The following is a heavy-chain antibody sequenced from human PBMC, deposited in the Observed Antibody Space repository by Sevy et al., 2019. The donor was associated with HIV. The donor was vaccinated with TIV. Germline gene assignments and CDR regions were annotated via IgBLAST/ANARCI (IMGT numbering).Heavy chain of an antibody. V-gene: IGHV4-39*01. D-gene: IGHD1-26*01. CDR2: IDYSGST. J-gene: IGHJ2*01. CDR1: GVSISSSSYY. Sequence: SETLSLTCTVSGVSISSSSYYWGWIRQPPGKGREGIGSIDYSGSTYYNPSLKSRVTITVDTSKNQFSLMLSSVTAADTAAYYCERTLHSGSARYWYFDLWGRGTLVTVSS. CDR3: ERTLHSGSARYWYFDL.